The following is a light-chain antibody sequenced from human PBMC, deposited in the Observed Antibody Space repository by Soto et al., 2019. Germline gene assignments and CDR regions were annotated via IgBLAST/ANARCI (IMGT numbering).Light chain of an antibody. V-gene: IGLV2-11*01. CDR3: CSYAGGYSYV. CDR2: DVS. J-gene: IGLJ1*01. CDR1: SSDVGGYNY. Sequence: QYVLTQPRSVSGSPGQSVTISCTGTSSDVGGYNYVSWYQQHPGKAPKLMIYDVSKRPSGVPDRFSGSKSGNTASLTISGLQAEDEADYYCCSYAGGYSYVIGAGTKVTVL.